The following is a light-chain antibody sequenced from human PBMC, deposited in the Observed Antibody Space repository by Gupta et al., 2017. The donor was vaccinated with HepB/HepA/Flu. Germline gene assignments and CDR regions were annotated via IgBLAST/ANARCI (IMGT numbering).Light chain of an antibody. CDR2: SNN. J-gene: IGLJ1*01. Sequence: QSVPTQPPSASGTPGQRVTTSCSGSSSNIGSNPLNWYQQLPGTAPKLFIYSNNQRPSGVPDRFSGSKSGTSASLAISGLQSEDEADYYCAAWDDSLNGFVFGTGTKVTVL. CDR3: AAWDDSLNGFV. V-gene: IGLV1-44*01. CDR1: SSNIGSNP.